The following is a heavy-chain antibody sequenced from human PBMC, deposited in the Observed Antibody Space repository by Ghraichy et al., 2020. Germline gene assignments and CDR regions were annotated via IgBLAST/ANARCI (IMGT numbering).Heavy chain of an antibody. J-gene: IGHJ4*02. V-gene: IGHV3-21*01. CDR3: ARGSSGWYAPTIPSGSYSGQFFDY. CDR1: GFTFSSYS. Sequence: GALNISCAASGFTFSSYSMNWVRQAPGKGLEWVSSISSSSSYIYYADSVKGRFTISRDNAKNSLYLQMNSLRAEDTAVYYCARGSSGWYAPTIPSGSYSGQFFDYWGQGTLVTVSS. D-gene: IGHD1-26*01. CDR2: ISSSSSYI.